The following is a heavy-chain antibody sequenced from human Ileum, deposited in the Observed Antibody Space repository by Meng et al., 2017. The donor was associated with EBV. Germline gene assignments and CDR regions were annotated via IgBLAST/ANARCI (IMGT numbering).Heavy chain of an antibody. CDR2: IYNSGST. V-gene: IGHV4-30-4*01. J-gene: IGHJ2*01. CDR1: GGSISSSNYY. CDR3: ARGQKGYFDL. Sequence: QLHLQEPGPGLVKPSQTLSLTCTVSGGSISSSNYYWSWIRQPPGKGLEWSGHIYNSGSTYYNPSLKSRITISVDTSKNQFSLKLSSVTAADTAVYYCARGQKGYFDLWGRGTLVTVSS.